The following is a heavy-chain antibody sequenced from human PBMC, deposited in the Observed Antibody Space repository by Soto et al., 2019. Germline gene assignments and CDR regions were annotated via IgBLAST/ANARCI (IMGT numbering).Heavy chain of an antibody. J-gene: IGHJ4*02. CDR1: GGSISSYY. V-gene: IGHV4-59*08. Sequence: ASETLSLTCTVSGGSISSYYWSWIRQPPGKGLEWIGYIYYSGSTNYNPSLKSRVTISVDTSKNQFSLKLSSVTAADTAVYYCARYGYCSGGSCYSNFDYRGQGTLDTVSS. CDR3: ARYGYCSGGSCYSNFDY. D-gene: IGHD2-15*01. CDR2: IYYSGST.